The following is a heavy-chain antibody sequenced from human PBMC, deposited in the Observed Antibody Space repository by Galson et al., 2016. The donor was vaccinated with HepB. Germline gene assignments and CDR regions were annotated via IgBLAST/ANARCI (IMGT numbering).Heavy chain of an antibody. V-gene: IGHV3-48*02. J-gene: IGHJ6*02. D-gene: IGHD3-9*01. Sequence: SLRLSCAASGFTFSSYSMNWVRQAPGKGLEWLSYISSGSNNLYYADSVEGRFTISRDNPNNSLYLQMNSLRDEDTAVYYCARALGGYEFLKGSSPFYYYGWDVWGQGTTVTVSS. CDR2: ISSGSNNL. CDR3: ARALGGYEFLKGSSPFYYYGWDV. CDR1: GFTFSSYS.